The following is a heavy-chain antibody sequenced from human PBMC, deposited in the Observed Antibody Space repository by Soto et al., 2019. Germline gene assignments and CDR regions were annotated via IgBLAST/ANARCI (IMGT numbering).Heavy chain of an antibody. CDR2: ISSSSSYI. V-gene: IGHV3-21*01. D-gene: IGHD6-19*01. CDR1: GFTFSSYS. Sequence: ESGGGLVKPGGSLRLSCAASGFTFSSYSMNWVRQAPGKGLEWVSSISSSSSYIYYADSVKGRFTISRDNAKNSLYLQMNSLRAEDTAVYYCARDIETVAGYFDYWGQGTLVTVSS. J-gene: IGHJ4*02. CDR3: ARDIETVAGYFDY.